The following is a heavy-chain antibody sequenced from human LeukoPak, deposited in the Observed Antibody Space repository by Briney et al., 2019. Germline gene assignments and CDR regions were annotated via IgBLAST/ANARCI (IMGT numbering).Heavy chain of an antibody. J-gene: IGHJ4*02. V-gene: IGHV3-11*04. CDR2: ISGGGSTI. D-gene: IGHD3-22*01. CDR3: ARDIYYYDSSGYYFPGGSDY. Sequence: PGGSLRLSCAASGFTFSDYYVSWIRQAPGKGLEWVSYISGGGSTIYYADSVKGRFTISRDNAKNSLYLQMNSLRAEDTAVYYCARDIYYYDSSGYYFPGGSDYWGQGTLVTVSS. CDR1: GFTFSDYY.